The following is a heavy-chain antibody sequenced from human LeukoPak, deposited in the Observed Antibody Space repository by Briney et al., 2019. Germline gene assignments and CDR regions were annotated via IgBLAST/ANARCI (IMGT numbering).Heavy chain of an antibody. J-gene: IGHJ4*02. CDR1: GGTFSSYT. CDR3: ASSRSSDRTVNFDY. Sequence: GASVKVSCKASGGTFSSYTISWVRQAPGQGLEWMGRIIPILGIANYAQKFQGRVTITADKSTSTAYMELSSLRSEDTAVYYCASSRSSDRTVNFDYCGQGTLVTVSS. V-gene: IGHV1-69*02. D-gene: IGHD1-14*01. CDR2: IIPILGIA.